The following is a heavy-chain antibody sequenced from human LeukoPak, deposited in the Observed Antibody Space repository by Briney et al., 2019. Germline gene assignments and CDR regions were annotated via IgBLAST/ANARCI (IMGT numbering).Heavy chain of an antibody. CDR1: GGTFSSYA. CDR3: ARTNLYSSSSGWFQH. V-gene: IGHV1-69*06. D-gene: IGHD6-13*01. CDR2: IIPMFGTA. Sequence: ASVKVSCKASGGTFSSYAISWVRQAPGQGLEWMGGIIPMFGTANYAQKIQGRVTITADKSTSSAYMELSRLRSDDTAVYYCARTNLYSSSSGWFQHWGQGTLVTVSS. J-gene: IGHJ1*01.